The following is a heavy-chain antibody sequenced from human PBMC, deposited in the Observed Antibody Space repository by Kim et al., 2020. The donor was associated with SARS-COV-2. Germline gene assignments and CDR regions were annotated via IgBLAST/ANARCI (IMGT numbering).Heavy chain of an antibody. V-gene: IGHV4-31*03. CDR3: ARDPLKNPVPLDYYYYYGMDV. Sequence: SETLSLTCTVSGGSISSGCYYWSWLPQHPGKGLEWIGYIYYSGSTYYTPSLKSRVTIYVDTTQNQFSLKLSSVTAAATAVYYCARDPLKNPVPLDYYYYYGMDVWGQGTGVTVSS. J-gene: IGHJ6*02. CDR2: IYYSGST. CDR1: GGSISSGCYY.